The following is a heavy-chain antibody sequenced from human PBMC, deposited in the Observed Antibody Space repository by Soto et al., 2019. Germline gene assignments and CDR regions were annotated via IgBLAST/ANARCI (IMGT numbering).Heavy chain of an antibody. Sequence: SETLSLTCTVSGGSISRGGYYWSWIRQNPGKGLEWIGYIYYSGSTYYNPSLKSRVTISVDTSKNQFSLKLSSVTAADTAVYYCARDDPDYGPDYWGQGTLVTVSS. V-gene: IGHV4-31*03. CDR3: ARDDPDYGPDY. CDR1: GGSISRGGYY. J-gene: IGHJ4*02. CDR2: IYYSGST. D-gene: IGHD4-17*01.